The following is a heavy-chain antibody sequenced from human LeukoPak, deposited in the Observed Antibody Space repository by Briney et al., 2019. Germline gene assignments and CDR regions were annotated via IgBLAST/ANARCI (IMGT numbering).Heavy chain of an antibody. J-gene: IGHJ4*02. V-gene: IGHV3-7*01. CDR1: GFTFSSYA. CDR2: VNQDGTEK. D-gene: IGHD3-10*01. CDR3: VKVAKYYYGSETYYFFEH. Sequence: GGSLRLSCAASGFTFSSYAMNWVRQAPGEGLEWVANVNQDGTEKYYVDSVKGRFTISRDNAKNSLDLQMNSLRVEDTGIYYCVKVAKYYYGSETYYFFEHWGQGTPVTASS.